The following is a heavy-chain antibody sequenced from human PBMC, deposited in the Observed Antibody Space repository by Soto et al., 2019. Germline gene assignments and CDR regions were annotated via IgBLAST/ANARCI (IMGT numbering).Heavy chain of an antibody. CDR1: GGSISSYY. D-gene: IGHD6-13*01. CDR2: IYYSGST. V-gene: IGHV4-59*01. Sequence: SETLSLTCTVSGGSISSYYWSWIRQPPGKGLEWIGYIYYSGSTNYNPSLKSRVTISVDTSKNQFSLKLSSVTAADTAVYYCARARIAAAGKRWSDPWGQGTLVTVSS. CDR3: ARARIAAAGKRWSDP. J-gene: IGHJ5*02.